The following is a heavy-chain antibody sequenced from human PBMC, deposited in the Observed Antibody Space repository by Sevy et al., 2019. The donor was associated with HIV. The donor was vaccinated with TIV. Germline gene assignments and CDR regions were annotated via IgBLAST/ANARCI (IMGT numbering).Heavy chain of an antibody. CDR2: MNSNSGNT. V-gene: IGHV1-8*01. CDR1: GCTFTSYD. J-gene: IGHJ6*02. CDR3: ARYYYDSSGYYDYNGMDV. D-gene: IGHD3-22*01. Sequence: ASVKVSCKASGCTFTSYDINWVRQATGQGLEWMGWMNSNSGNTGYAQKFQGRVTMTRNTSISTDYMELSSLRSEDTAVYYCARYYYDSSGYYDYNGMDVWGQGTTVTVSS.